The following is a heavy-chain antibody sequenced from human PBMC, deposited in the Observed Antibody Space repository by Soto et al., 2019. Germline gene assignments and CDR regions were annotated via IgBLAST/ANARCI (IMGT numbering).Heavy chain of an antibody. Sequence: QEQLVQSGAEVKKPGASVSISCRASGYTFISYYMHWVRQAPGHGLEWMGLINTRNGVTKYAQGFQDRVTMTRDASVNTAYMQLTWLTSDDTAVYYCARGTGSSWYDHWGQGTLVTVSS. V-gene: IGHV1-2*02. CDR1: GYTFISYY. CDR3: ARGTGSSWYDH. CDR2: INTRNGVT. J-gene: IGHJ5*02. D-gene: IGHD3-10*01.